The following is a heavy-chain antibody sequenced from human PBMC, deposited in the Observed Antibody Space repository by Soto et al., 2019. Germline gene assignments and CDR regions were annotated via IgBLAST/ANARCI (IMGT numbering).Heavy chain of an antibody. J-gene: IGHJ4*02. D-gene: IGHD3-3*01. CDR2: ISGSGGST. CDR3: AKGSYYDFWSGLYYFDY. V-gene: IGHV3-23*01. Sequence: EVQLLESGGGLVQPGGSLRLSCAASGFTFSSYAMSWVRQAPGKGLEWVSAISGSGGSTYYADSVKGRFTISRDNSKNTLYLQMNSLRAEDTAVYYCAKGSYYDFWSGLYYFDYWGQGTLVTVSS. CDR1: GFTFSSYA.